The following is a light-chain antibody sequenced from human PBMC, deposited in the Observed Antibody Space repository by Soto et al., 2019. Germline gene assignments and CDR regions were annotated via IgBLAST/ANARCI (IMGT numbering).Light chain of an antibody. V-gene: IGKV1-27*01. CDR2: AAS. Sequence: DIQMTQSPTSLSASVGDRVTITCRASQGIRNFVAWYQQKPGKAPKLLIYAASTLQSGVPSRFSGSGSGTDFTLTISILQAEDVASYSRQKYSSVPVFGHGTKLEIK. J-gene: IGKJ3*01. CDR3: QKYSSVPV. CDR1: QGIRNF.